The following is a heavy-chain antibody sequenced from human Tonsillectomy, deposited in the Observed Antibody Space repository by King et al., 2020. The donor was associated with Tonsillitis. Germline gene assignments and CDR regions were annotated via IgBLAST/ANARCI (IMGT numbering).Heavy chain of an antibody. CDR1: GFTLSNYW. J-gene: IGHJ3*01. CDR3: ARDSNYHDSCSYYDTFDV. CDR2: IKKDGTEK. V-gene: IGHV3-7*04. Sequence: VQLVESGGGLVQPGGSLRLSCAGSGFTLSNYWMTWVRQAPGKGLEWVANIKKDGTEKHCVDSVKGRFAISRDNAKNSVSLQMNSLRAEDTAVYYCARDSNYHDSCSYYDTFDVWGQGTMVTVSS. D-gene: IGHD3-22*01.